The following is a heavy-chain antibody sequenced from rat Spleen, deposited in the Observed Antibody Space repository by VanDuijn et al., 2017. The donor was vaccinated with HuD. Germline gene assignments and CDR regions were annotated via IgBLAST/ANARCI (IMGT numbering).Heavy chain of an antibody. D-gene: IGHD3-7*01. CDR1: GFTFSNYY. V-gene: IGHV5-25*01. CDR2: ISTGGGST. CDR3: AKVEVAWFAY. Sequence: EVQLVESGGGLVQPGRSMKLSCAASGFTFSNYYMAWVRQAPTKGLEWVASISTGGGSTYYRDSVKGRFTIFRDSAKSTLYLQMDSLRSEDTATYYCAKVEVAWFAYWGQGTLVTVSS. J-gene: IGHJ3*01.